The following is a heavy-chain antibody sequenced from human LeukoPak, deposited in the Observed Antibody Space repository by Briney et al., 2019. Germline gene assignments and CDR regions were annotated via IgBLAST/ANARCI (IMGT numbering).Heavy chain of an antibody. CDR2: IIPIFGTA. CDR1: GYTFTSYG. Sequence: GASVKVSCKASGYTFTSYGISWVRQAPGQGLEWMGGIIPIFGTANYAQKFQGRVTITADKSTSTAYMELSSLRSEDTAVYYCARESYYDSSGYRIFDYWGQGTLVTVSS. V-gene: IGHV1-69*06. D-gene: IGHD3-22*01. J-gene: IGHJ4*02. CDR3: ARESYYDSSGYRIFDY.